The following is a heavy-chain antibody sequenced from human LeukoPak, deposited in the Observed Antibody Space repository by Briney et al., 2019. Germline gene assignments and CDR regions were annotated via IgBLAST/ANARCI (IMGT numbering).Heavy chain of an antibody. J-gene: IGHJ4*02. Sequence: PGGSLRLSCVASGFTFSHHTMAWVRQAPGKGLEWVSSISSSSTYVYQPDSLRGRVTISRDNARNSLYLQMDSLRAEDTAVYFCARDSSSGWPFDSWGQGTLVTVSS. D-gene: IGHD6-25*01. CDR1: GFTFSHHT. CDR2: ISSSSTYV. CDR3: ARDSSSGWPFDS. V-gene: IGHV3-21*01.